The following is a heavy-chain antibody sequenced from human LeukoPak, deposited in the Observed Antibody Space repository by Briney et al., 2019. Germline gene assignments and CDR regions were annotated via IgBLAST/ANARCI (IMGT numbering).Heavy chain of an antibody. Sequence: PGGSLRLSCAASGFTFNSYAMSWVRQAPGKGLEWVSGISSSGGSTFYADSVKGRFTISRDNSKNTLYLTMNSLRADDTAVYYCAKTTRGEYSSSWYFDYWGQGTLVTVSS. V-gene: IGHV3-23*01. J-gene: IGHJ4*02. CDR2: ISSSGGST. CDR3: AKTTRGEYSSSWYFDY. D-gene: IGHD6-13*01. CDR1: GFTFNSYA.